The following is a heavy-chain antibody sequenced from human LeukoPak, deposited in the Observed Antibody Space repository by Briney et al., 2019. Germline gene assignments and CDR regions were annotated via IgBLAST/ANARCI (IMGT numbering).Heavy chain of an antibody. CDR2: IKSDGGT. V-gene: IGHV3-74*01. Sequence: GGSLRLSCAASGFTFRTYWMHWVRQAPGKRMVWVSRIKSDGGTNYADSVKGRFTISRDNAKKTVSLQMNSLRPEDTGVYYCARAPSEIGGYYPEYFRHWGQGTLVTVSS. D-gene: IGHD3-22*01. CDR3: ARAPSEIGGYYPEYFRH. CDR1: GFTFRTYW. J-gene: IGHJ1*01.